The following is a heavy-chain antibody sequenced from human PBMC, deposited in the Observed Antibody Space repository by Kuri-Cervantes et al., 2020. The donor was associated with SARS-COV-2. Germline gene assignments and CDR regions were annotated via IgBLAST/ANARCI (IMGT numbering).Heavy chain of an antibody. J-gene: IGHJ4*02. CDR1: GFTFSSYA. CDR2: IRGSGSAI. CDR3: ARDLFYDGNDYPGY. V-gene: IGHV3-11*01. D-gene: IGHD3-22*01. Sequence: GGSLRLSCAASGFTFSSYAMSWIRQAPGKGLEWVSYIRGSGSAIYYADSVKGRFTISRDNAKNSLYLQMNSLRAEDTAMYYCARDLFYDGNDYPGYWGQGTLVTVSS.